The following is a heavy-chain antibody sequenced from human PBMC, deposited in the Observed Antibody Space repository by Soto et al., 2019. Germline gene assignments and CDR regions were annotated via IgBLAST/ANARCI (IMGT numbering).Heavy chain of an antibody. CDR1: GYSISSNYY. V-gene: IGHV4-38-2*01. CDR3: AKARSYSETSGYPGAFDI. J-gene: IGHJ3*02. D-gene: IGHD5-12*01. CDR2: IYRSGST. Sequence: SETLSLTCDVSGYSISSNYYWGWIRQSPGKGLEWIASIYRSGSTYYNASPKSRGTISVDTSKNQFSLKLNSVTAAHTAVYYCAKARSYSETSGYPGAFDIWGQETMVTVSS.